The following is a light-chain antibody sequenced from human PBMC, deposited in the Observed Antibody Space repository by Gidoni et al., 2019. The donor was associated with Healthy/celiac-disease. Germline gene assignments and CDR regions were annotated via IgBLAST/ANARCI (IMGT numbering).Light chain of an antibody. CDR2: DAS. CDR1: QDISNY. V-gene: IGKV1-33*01. CDR3: QQYDNLPCS. J-gene: IGKJ2*04. Sequence: DIQMTQSPSSLSASVGDRVTITCQASQDISNYLNWYQQKPGKAPKLLIYDASNLETGVPSRFSGSGSGTDFTFTISSLQPEDIATYYCQQYDNLPCSFGQGTKLRSN.